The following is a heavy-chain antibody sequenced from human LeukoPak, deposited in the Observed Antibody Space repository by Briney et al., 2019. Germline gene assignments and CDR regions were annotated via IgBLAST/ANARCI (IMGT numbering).Heavy chain of an antibody. D-gene: IGHD3-9*01. Sequence: SETLSLTCAVYGGSFSGYYWSWIRQPPGKGLEWIGEINHSGSTNYNPSLKSRVTISVDTSKNQFSLKLSSVTAADTAVYYCARVGRYFDWLLTTNYYYYYMDVWGKGTTVPVSS. CDR1: GGSFSGYY. V-gene: IGHV4-34*01. J-gene: IGHJ6*03. CDR3: ARVGRYFDWLLTTNYYYYYMDV. CDR2: INHSGST.